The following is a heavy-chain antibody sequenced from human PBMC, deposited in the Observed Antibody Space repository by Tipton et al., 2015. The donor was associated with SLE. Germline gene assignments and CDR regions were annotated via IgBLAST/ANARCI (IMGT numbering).Heavy chain of an antibody. J-gene: IGHJ4*02. CDR1: GGSFSGYY. CDR2: IYYSGRT. Sequence: TLSLTCAVYGGSFSGYYWSWIRQPPGKGLEWIGYIYYSGRTNYNPSLKSRVTISVDTSKNQFSLKLSSVTAADTAVYYCARALQNYFDYWGQGTLVTVSS. CDR3: ARALQNYFDY. V-gene: IGHV4-59*12.